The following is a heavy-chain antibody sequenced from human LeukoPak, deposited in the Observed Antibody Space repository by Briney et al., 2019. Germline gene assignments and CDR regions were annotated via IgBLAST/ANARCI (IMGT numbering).Heavy chain of an antibody. CDR3: ARRTRYSYGFDY. D-gene: IGHD5-18*01. CDR2: INTYNGNT. Sequence: ASVKVSCKASGYTFTRYGISWVRQAPGQGLEWMGWINTYNGNTDYAQKLQGRVTMTTDTSTSTAYMELRSLRSEDTAVYYCARRTRYSYGFDYWGQGTLVTVSS. V-gene: IGHV1-18*01. CDR1: GYTFTRYG. J-gene: IGHJ4*02.